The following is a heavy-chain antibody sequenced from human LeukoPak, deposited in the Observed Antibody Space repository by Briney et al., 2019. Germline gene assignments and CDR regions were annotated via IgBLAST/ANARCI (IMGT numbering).Heavy chain of an antibody. CDR1: GGSFSGYY. D-gene: IGHD2-2*02. Sequence: SETLSLTCAVYGGSFSGYYWSWIRQPPGKGLEWRGEINHSGSTNYNPSLKSRVTISVDTSKNQFSLKLSSVTAADTAVYYCARAVVVPAAIFYYYYYMDVWGKGTTVTVSS. CDR2: INHSGST. V-gene: IGHV4-34*01. J-gene: IGHJ6*03. CDR3: ARAVVVPAAIFYYYYYMDV.